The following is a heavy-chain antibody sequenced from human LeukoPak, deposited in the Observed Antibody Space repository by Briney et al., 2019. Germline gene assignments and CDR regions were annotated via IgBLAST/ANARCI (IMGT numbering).Heavy chain of an antibody. Sequence: SETLSLTCTVSGGSISSYYWSWIRQPPGKGLEWIGYIYYSGSTNYNPSLKSRVTISVDTSKNQFSLKLSSVTAADTAVYYCARAHLSGYFDFYGMDVWGQGTTVTVSS. J-gene: IGHJ6*02. V-gene: IGHV4-59*12. CDR3: ARAHLSGYFDFYGMDV. CDR1: GGSISSYY. D-gene: IGHD3-9*01. CDR2: IYYSGST.